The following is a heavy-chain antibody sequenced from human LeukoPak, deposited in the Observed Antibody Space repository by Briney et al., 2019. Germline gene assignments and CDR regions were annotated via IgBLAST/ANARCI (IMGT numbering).Heavy chain of an antibody. J-gene: IGHJ4*02. Sequence: GGSLRLSCEDSGFTFADYGLSWVRQAPGKGPQWVAGINWSGDNTFYADSVKGRFTISRDNTKKTPYLQMDNLRGDDTATYYCARDLSSNWSNLGYWGQGTLVTVSS. CDR1: GFTFADYG. CDR2: INWSGDNT. V-gene: IGHV3-20*04. D-gene: IGHD6-13*01. CDR3: ARDLSSNWSNLGY.